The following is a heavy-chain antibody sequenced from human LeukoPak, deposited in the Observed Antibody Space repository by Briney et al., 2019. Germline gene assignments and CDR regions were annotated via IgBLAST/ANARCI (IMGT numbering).Heavy chain of an antibody. D-gene: IGHD6-13*01. V-gene: IGHV2-5*08. CDR2: IYWDDDK. CDR3: AHGPKQQLEYYFDY. CDR1: GGSISSGGYH. Sequence: QTLSLTCTVSGGSISSGGYHWSWIRQHPGKALEWLALIYWDDDKRYSPSLKSRLTITKDTSKNQVVLTMTNMDPVDTATYYCAHGPKQQLEYYFDYWGQGTLVTVSS. J-gene: IGHJ4*02.